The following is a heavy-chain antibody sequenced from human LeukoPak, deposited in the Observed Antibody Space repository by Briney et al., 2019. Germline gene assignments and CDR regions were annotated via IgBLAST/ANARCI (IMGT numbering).Heavy chain of an antibody. CDR2: ISSSSSTI. V-gene: IGHV3-48*02. CDR3: ASPIVVVIATRDAFDI. D-gene: IGHD2-21*01. Sequence: GGSLRLSCAASGFTFSSYSMNWVRQAPGKGLEGVSYISSSSSTIYYADSVKGRFTISRDNAKNSLYLQMNSLRDEDTAVYYCASPIVVVIATRDAFDIWGQGTMVTVSS. CDR1: GFTFSSYS. J-gene: IGHJ3*02.